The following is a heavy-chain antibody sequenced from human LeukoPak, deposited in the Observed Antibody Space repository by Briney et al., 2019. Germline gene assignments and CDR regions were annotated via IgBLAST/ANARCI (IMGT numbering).Heavy chain of an antibody. CDR3: ARDGYCRGSSCPFQH. V-gene: IGHV1-8*02. D-gene: IGHD2-2*03. J-gene: IGHJ1*01. CDR1: GYTFTSYD. CDR2: MNPNSGNT. Sequence: ASAKVSCKASGYTFTSYDINWVRQATGQGLEWMGWMNPNSGNTGYAQKFQGRVTMTRDTSISTSYMEVTGLRSDDTAVYFCARDGYCRGSSCPFQHWGQGTMVTVSS.